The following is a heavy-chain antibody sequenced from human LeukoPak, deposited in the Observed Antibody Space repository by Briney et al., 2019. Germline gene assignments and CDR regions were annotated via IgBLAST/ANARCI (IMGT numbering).Heavy chain of an antibody. CDR2: IYSGGRT. CDR1: GFTFSSQA. CDR3: ANRGYNYEMDY. V-gene: IGHV3-66*01. Sequence: GGSLRLSCAASGFTFSSQAMSWVRQAPGKGLEWVSVIYSGGRTYYADSVKGRFTISRDNSKDTLYLQMNSLRAEDTAVYYCANRGYNYEMDYWGQGTLVTVSS. J-gene: IGHJ4*02. D-gene: IGHD5-18*01.